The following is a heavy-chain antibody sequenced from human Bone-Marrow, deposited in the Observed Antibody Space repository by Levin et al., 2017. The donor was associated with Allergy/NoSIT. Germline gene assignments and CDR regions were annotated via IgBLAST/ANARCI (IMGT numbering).Heavy chain of an antibody. V-gene: IGHV4-39*01. D-gene: IGHD6-19*01. Sequence: SQTLSLTCTVSGGSISSSSYYWGWIRQPPGKGLEWIGSIYYSGSTYYNPSLKSRVTISVDTSKNQFSLKLSSVTAADTAVYYCARRLSGLSRVYFDYWGQGTLVTVSS. CDR2: IYYSGST. CDR3: ARRLSGLSRVYFDY. J-gene: IGHJ4*02. CDR1: GGSISSSSYY.